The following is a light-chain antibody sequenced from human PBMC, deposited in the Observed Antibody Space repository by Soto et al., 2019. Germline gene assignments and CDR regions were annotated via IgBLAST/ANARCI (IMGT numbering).Light chain of an antibody. V-gene: IGLV2-8*01. Sequence: QSALTQPPSASGSPGQSVTISCTGTSSDVGGYNYVSWYQQHPGKAPKLMIYEVSKRPSGVPDRFSGSKSGNTASLTVSGLQAEDEPDYYCSSYAGSNNLRNVFGTGTKVTVL. CDR3: SSYAGSNNLRNV. CDR1: SSDVGGYNY. CDR2: EVS. J-gene: IGLJ1*01.